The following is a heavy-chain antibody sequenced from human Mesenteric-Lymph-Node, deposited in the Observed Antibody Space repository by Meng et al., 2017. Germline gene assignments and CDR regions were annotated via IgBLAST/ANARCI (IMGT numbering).Heavy chain of an antibody. CDR2: IYYSGST. D-gene: IGHD3-10*01. V-gene: IGHV4-31*04. CDR1: GGSFSSGGYY. Sequence: VRVQESGPGLVKPSQTLSLTCTVSGGSFSSGGYYWSWIRQHPGKGLEWIGYIYYSGSTYYNPSLKSRVTISVDTSKNQFSLKLSSVTAADTAVYYCTAERFGEFQDWFDPWGQGTLVTVSS. J-gene: IGHJ5*02. CDR3: TAERFGEFQDWFDP.